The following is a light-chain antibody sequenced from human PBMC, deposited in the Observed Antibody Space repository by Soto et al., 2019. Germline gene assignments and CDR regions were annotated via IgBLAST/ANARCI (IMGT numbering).Light chain of an antibody. Sequence: EIVLTQSPGTLSLSPGERATLSCRASQSVSSSYLAWYQQKPGQAPRLLIYGASSRATGIPDRFSGSGSGTEFTLTISRLEPEDFAVYYCQQDGSSPTFGQGTKVEIK. CDR1: QSVSSSY. CDR2: GAS. CDR3: QQDGSSPT. J-gene: IGKJ1*01. V-gene: IGKV3-20*01.